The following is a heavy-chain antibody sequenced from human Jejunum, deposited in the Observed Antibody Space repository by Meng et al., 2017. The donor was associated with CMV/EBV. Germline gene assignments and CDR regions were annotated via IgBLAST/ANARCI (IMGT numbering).Heavy chain of an antibody. CDR3: ARDTAPVPF. CDR1: GFIFSNYE. CDR2: ISNRASAI. Sequence: SWVGSGFIFSNYEMNWVRQAPGKGLEWISFISNRASAIYYADSVKGRFTVSRDNAKNSLYLQMNNLRVEDTAVYYCARDTAPVPFWGQGTLVTVSS. J-gene: IGHJ4*02. D-gene: IGHD5-18*01. V-gene: IGHV3-48*03.